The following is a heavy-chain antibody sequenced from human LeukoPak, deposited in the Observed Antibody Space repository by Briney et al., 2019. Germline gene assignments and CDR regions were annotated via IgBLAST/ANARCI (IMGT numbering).Heavy chain of an antibody. D-gene: IGHD5-18*01. CDR3: ARVRVQLWSYYFDY. J-gene: IGHJ4*02. CDR2: ISSSGSTI. V-gene: IGHV3-48*03. CDR1: RFTISSYE. Sequence: PGGSLRLSCAASRFTISSYEMNWVRQAPGKGLEWVSYISSSGSTIYCADSVKGRFTISRDNAKNSLYLRMNCLRAEDTAVYYCARVRVQLWSYYFDYWGQGTLVTVSS.